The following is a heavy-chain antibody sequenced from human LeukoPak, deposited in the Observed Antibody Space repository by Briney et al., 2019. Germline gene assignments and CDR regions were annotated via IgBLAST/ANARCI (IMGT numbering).Heavy chain of an antibody. V-gene: IGHV1-2*06. D-gene: IGHD6-19*01. CDR2: INPNSGGT. Sequence: ASVKVSCKASGYTFTGYYMHWVRQAPGQGIEWMGRINPNSGGTNYAQKFQGRVTMTRDTSISTAYMELSRLRSDDTAVYYCANHIAVAGKYAFFDYWGQGTLVTVSS. CDR1: GYTFTGYY. CDR3: ANHIAVAGKYAFFDY. J-gene: IGHJ4*02.